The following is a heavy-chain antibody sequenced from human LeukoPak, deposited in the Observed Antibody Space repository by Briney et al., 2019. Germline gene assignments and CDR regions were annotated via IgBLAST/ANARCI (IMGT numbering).Heavy chain of an antibody. D-gene: IGHD6-6*01. CDR1: GFTFSSYS. CDR2: ISSSSSYI. CDR3: ARDWGIAARQLYGMDA. Sequence: GGSLRLSCAASGFTFSSYSMNWVRQAPGKGLGWVSSISSSSSYIYYADSVKGRFTISRDNAKNSLYLQMNSLRAEDTAVYYCARDWGIAARQLYGMDAWGQGTTVTVSS. V-gene: IGHV3-21*01. J-gene: IGHJ6*02.